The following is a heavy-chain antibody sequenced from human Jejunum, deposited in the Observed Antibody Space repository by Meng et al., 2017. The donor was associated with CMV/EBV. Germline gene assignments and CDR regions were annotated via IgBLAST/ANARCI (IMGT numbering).Heavy chain of an antibody. Sequence: SIPVGDYYWSWIRQPPGKGLEWIGFTKYSGRTYYNPSLKSRLIISLDTSENQFSLSLTSVTAADTAVYYCARTEDCSSTSCYTGFDPWGQGSLVTVSS. V-gene: IGHV4-30-4*08. J-gene: IGHJ5*02. CDR1: SIPVGDYY. CDR3: ARTEDCSSTSCYTGFDP. D-gene: IGHD2-2*01. CDR2: TKYSGRT.